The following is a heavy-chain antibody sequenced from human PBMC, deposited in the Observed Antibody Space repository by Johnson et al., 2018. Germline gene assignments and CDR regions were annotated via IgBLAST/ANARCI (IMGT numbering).Heavy chain of an antibody. CDR3: ATTHFGPYDY. CDR1: GGTFSNYG. CDR2: IIPMFGTT. V-gene: IGHV1-69*06. D-gene: IGHD3-10*01. Sequence: VQLVESGAEVKKPGSSVKVSCKASGGTFSNYGITWVRQAPGQGLEWMGGIIPMFGTTNYAQKFQGRVTITADKSTRTAYMQLSSLRFGDTAVYYCATTHFGPYDYWGQGSLVTVSS. J-gene: IGHJ4*02.